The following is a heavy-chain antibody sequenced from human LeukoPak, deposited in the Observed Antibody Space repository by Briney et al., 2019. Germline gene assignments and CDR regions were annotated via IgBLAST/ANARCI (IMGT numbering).Heavy chain of an antibody. Sequence: PGGSLRLSCAASGFTFNNYAMSWVRQAPGKGLEWVSLIRGSTYYADSVKGRFTISRDNSKNTLYLQMNSLRAEDTALYYCAKEDRRAAGTNSFNYWGQGTLVTVSS. CDR3: AKEDRRAAGTNSFNY. J-gene: IGHJ4*02. D-gene: IGHD6-13*01. CDR1: GFTFNNYA. CDR2: IRGST. V-gene: IGHV3-23*01.